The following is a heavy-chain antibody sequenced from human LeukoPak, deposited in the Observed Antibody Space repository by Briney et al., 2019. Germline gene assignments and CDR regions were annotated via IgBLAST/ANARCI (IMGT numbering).Heavy chain of an antibody. J-gene: IGHJ6*02. Sequence: ASVKVSCKASGYTFTGYHMHWVRRAPGQGLEWMGRINPNSGDTNYAQKFQGRVTMTRDTSISTAYMELSSLRSEDTAVYYCARSDCSSTSCYTSYYYGMDVWGQGTTVTVSS. D-gene: IGHD2-2*02. CDR3: ARSDCSSTSCYTSYYYGMDV. CDR2: INPNSGDT. V-gene: IGHV1-2*06. CDR1: GYTFTGYH.